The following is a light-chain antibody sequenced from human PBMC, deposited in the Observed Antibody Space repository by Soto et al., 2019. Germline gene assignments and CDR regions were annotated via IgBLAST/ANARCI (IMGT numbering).Light chain of an antibody. CDR2: AAS. J-gene: IGKJ5*01. V-gene: IGKV1-39*01. Sequence: IRMTQSPSSLSASTGDRVTITCRASQSISSYLNWYQQKPGKAPKLLIYAASSLQSGVPSRFSGSGSGTDFTLTISSLQPEDFATYYCQQSYSTPTFGQGTRLEIK. CDR1: QSISSY. CDR3: QQSYSTPT.